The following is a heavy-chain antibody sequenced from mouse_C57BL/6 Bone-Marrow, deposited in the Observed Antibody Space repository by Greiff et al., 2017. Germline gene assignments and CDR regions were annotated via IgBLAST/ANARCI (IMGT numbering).Heavy chain of an antibody. Sequence: EVQRVESGGGLVKPGGSLKLSCAASGFTFSSYAMSWVRQTPEKRLEWVATISDGGSYTYYPDNVKGRFTISSDNAKTNLYRQMSHLKSEDTAMYYCARDWDYYGSSYDYFDYWGQGTTLTVSS. CDR1: GFTFSSYA. CDR3: ARDWDYYGSSYDYFDY. V-gene: IGHV5-4*01. D-gene: IGHD1-1*01. CDR2: ISDGGSYT. J-gene: IGHJ2*01.